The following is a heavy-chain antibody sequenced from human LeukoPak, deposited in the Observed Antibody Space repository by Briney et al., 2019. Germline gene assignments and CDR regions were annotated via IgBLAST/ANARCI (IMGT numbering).Heavy chain of an antibody. V-gene: IGHV3-30*04. CDR2: ISYDGSNK. CDR3: ASAYCGGDCYYYGMDV. D-gene: IGHD2-21*01. Sequence: PGGSLRLSCAASGFTCSSYAMHWVRQAPGKGLEWVAVISYDGSNKYYADSVKGRFTISRDNSKNTLYLQMNSLRAEDTAVYYCASAYCGGDCYYYGMDVWGKGTTVTVSS. CDR1: GFTCSSYA. J-gene: IGHJ6*04.